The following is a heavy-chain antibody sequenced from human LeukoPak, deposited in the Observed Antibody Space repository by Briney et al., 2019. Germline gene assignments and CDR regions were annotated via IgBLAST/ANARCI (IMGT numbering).Heavy chain of an antibody. CDR3: ARVIAGAGTGYFYMDV. CDR1: GGSLSGYY. J-gene: IGHJ6*03. CDR2: INHRGST. V-gene: IGHV4-34*01. Sequence: RTSETLSLTCAVHGGSLSGYYWSWIRQPPGKGLGWIGEINHRGSTNYNPSLKSRVTISVDTSKNQFSLKLSSVTAADTAVNYCARVIAGAGTGYFYMDVWGKGTTVTVSS. D-gene: IGHD6-19*01.